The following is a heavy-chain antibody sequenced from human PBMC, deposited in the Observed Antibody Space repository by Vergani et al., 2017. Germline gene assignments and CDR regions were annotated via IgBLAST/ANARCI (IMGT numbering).Heavy chain of an antibody. D-gene: IGHD2-2*01. CDR1: GGTFSSYA. Sequence: QVQLVQSGAEVKKPGSSVKVSCKASGGTFSSYAISWVRKATGQGLEWMGRIIPIHGIANYAQKFQGRVTITTDKSTSTVYMELSILRSEDTAVYYCAGGSSAKPYYGMDVWGQGTTVTVSS. CDR3: AGGSSAKPYYGMDV. CDR2: IIPIHGIA. J-gene: IGHJ6*02. V-gene: IGHV1-69*04.